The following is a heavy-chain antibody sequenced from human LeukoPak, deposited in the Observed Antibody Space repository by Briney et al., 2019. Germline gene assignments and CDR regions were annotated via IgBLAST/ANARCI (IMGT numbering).Heavy chain of an antibody. CDR3: AHKDSVYDWTTGWFDP. Sequence: TPSLTCTVSGAYFTNYYWSFIRQPPGKALEWLAVIYWDDYKRFSPSLKSRLTITKDTSKNQVVLTMTNMNPVDTATYFCAHKDSVYDWTTGWFDPWGQGTVVTVSS. J-gene: IGHJ5*02. V-gene: IGHV2-5*02. CDR2: IYWDDYK. CDR1: GAYFTNYYWS. D-gene: IGHD1-20*01.